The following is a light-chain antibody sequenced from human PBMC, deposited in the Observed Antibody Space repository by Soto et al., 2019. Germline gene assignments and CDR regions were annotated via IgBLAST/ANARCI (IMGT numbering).Light chain of an antibody. Sequence: QSVLTQPASVSGSPGQSITISCAGTMRDVGAYNLVSWNQQQPGRAPQLIIYEVRNRPSGISFRFSGSKSGNTASLTISGLQAEDEDDYYCSSYTTKSSIIFGGGTKLTVL. CDR2: EVR. CDR3: SSYTTKSSII. V-gene: IGLV2-14*01. J-gene: IGLJ2*01. CDR1: MRDVGAYNL.